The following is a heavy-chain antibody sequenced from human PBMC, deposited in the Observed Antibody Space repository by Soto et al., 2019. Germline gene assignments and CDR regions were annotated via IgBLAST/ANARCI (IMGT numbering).Heavy chain of an antibody. V-gene: IGHV3-30*18. Sequence: QVQLVESGGGVVQPGRSLRLSCAASGFTFSTYGMHWVRQAPGKGLEWVAVISYDGINKYYADSVKGRFSISRDNSKNTLYLQMISLRPEDTAVYYCAKDLLRPGRAYGMDVWGQGTTVNVSS. CDR2: ISYDGINK. CDR1: GFTFSTYG. J-gene: IGHJ6*02. CDR3: AKDLLRPGRAYGMDV. D-gene: IGHD6-25*01.